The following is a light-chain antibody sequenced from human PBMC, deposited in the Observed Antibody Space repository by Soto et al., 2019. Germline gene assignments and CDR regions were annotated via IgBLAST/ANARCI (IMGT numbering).Light chain of an antibody. J-gene: IGKJ4*01. CDR2: ATS. V-gene: IGKV1-39*01. CDR1: QSITIY. Sequence: DIQMTQSPSSLSASVGDRVTITCRASQSITIYLNWYQQKPGKAPKLLIFATSSLQSGVPSRFSGSGSGTDFTLTISSLQPEDRATYYCHQSLTTPLTFGGGTKVEIK. CDR3: HQSLTTPLT.